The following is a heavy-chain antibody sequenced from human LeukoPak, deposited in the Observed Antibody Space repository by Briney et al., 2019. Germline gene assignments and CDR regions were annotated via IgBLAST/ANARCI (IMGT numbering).Heavy chain of an antibody. Sequence: PGGSLRLSCAASGFTFSSYWMSWVRQAPGKGLEWVANIKQDGSEKYYVDSVKGRFTISRDNAKNLLYLQMISLRAEDTAVYYCARDGLNYYDSSGYYPPGYYYGMDVWGQGTTVTVSS. D-gene: IGHD3-22*01. V-gene: IGHV3-7*03. J-gene: IGHJ6*02. CDR3: ARDGLNYYDSSGYYPPGYYYGMDV. CDR2: IKQDGSEK. CDR1: GFTFSSYW.